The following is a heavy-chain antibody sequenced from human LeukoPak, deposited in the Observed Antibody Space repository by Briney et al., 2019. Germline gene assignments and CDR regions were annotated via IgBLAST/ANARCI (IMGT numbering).Heavy chain of an antibody. CDR2: ISHDRSNK. CDR1: GFTFSTHG. J-gene: IGHJ4*02. Sequence: GTSLRLSCVASGFTFSTHGMHWVRQAPGKGLEWVAVISHDRSNKYYADSVKDRFTISRDNSKNTLYLQMNSLRPEDTAVYYCAKGVYGSRTTSFADYWGQGILVTVSS. CDR3: AKGVYGSRTTSFADY. V-gene: IGHV3-30*18. D-gene: IGHD3-10*01.